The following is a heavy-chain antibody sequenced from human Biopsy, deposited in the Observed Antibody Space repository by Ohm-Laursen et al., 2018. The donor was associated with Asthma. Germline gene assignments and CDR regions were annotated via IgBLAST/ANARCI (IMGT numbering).Heavy chain of an antibody. CDR2: IHYSGST. V-gene: IGHV4-59*01. CDR3: AGFCSGGNCPDH. J-gene: IGHJ4*02. Sequence: SETLSLTCTVSGGSIRSYYWTWIRPPPGKGLEWIGNIHYSGSTYSNPSLKSRVTISVDTSKKQISLRLSSVIAADTAVYYCAGFCSGGNCPDHWGQGTLVTVSS. D-gene: IGHD2-15*01. CDR1: GGSIRSYY.